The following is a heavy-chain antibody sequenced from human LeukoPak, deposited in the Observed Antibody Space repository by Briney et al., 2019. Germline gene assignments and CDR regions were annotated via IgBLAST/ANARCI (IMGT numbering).Heavy chain of an antibody. J-gene: IGHJ4*02. V-gene: IGHV1-46*01. Sequence: ASVYISCKASAYTFASDYMHWVRQPHGQGLEWMGRINPSGGSTSYAQKFHGRVNMTRDTSTITAYMELSSLRSEDTAVYYCARALGGNDLFDYWGQGTLVTVSS. D-gene: IGHD4-23*01. CDR2: INPSGGST. CDR3: ARALGGNDLFDY. CDR1: AYTFASDY.